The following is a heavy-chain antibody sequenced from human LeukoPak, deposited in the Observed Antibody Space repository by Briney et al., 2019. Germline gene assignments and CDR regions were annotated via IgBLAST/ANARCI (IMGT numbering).Heavy chain of an antibody. J-gene: IGHJ5*02. D-gene: IGHD3-10*01. CDR2: IYYSGST. V-gene: IGHV4-30-4*01. CDR3: ARYYYGSGSYFGDSDNWFDP. Sequence: PSETLSLTCTVSGGSISSGAYYWSWIRQPPGKGLEWIGYIYYSGSTYYNPSLKSRVTISVDTSKNQFSLKLSSVTAADTAVYYCARYYYGSGSYFGDSDNWFDPWGQGTLVTVSS. CDR1: GGSISSGAYY.